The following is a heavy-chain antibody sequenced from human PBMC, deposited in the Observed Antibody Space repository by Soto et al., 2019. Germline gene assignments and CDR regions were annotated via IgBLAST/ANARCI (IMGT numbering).Heavy chain of an antibody. D-gene: IGHD6-6*01. CDR3: ARESSIADNNWFDP. V-gene: IGHV3-33*01. J-gene: IGHJ5*02. CDR1: GFTFSSYG. Sequence: QVQLVESGGGVVQPGRSLRLSCAASGFTFSSYGMHWVRQAPGKGREWVAVIWYDGSNKYYADSVKGRFTISRDNSKNTLYLQMNSLRAEDTAVYYCARESSIADNNWFDPWGQGTLVTVSS. CDR2: IWYDGSNK.